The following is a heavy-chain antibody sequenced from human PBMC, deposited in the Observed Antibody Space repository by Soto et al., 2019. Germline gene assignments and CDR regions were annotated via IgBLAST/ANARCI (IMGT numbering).Heavy chain of an antibody. D-gene: IGHD3-10*01. CDR1: GYTFTGYY. Sequence: ASVKVSCKASGYTFTGYYMHWVRQAPGQGLEWMGWINPNSGGTNYAQKFQGWVTMTRDTSISTAYMELSRLRSDDTAVYYCARDRYYYGSGSYYDNYYMDVWGKGTTVTVSS. CDR2: INPNSGGT. J-gene: IGHJ6*03. CDR3: ARDRYYYGSGSYYDNYYMDV. V-gene: IGHV1-2*04.